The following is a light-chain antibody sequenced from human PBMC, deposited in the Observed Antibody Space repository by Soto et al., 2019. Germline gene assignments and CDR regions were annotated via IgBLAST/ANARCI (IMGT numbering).Light chain of an antibody. CDR1: QSVSTN. J-gene: IGKJ1*01. Sequence: EIVMTQSPAPLSASPGERVTLSCRASQSVSTNLAWYQQKPGQAPRLLIHGTSTRPTGIPARFSGGGSGTEFTLTISSLQSEDFAFYYCQQNYDWPRTFGQGTKVEIK. CDR2: GTS. CDR3: QQNYDWPRT. V-gene: IGKV3-15*01.